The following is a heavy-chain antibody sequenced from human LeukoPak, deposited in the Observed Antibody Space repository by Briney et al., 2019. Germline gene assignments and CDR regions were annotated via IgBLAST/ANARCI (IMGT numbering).Heavy chain of an antibody. Sequence: GGSLRLSCAASGFSFRTYEMNWVRQAPGKGLEWVSHISSGGNTEYYVDSVRGRFSMSRDNAKNLLFLQMHSLRAEDTAVYYCARDTVNGPFVISLDYWGQGALVTVSS. CDR2: ISSGGNTE. V-gene: IGHV3-48*03. D-gene: IGHD2-8*01. CDR3: ARDTVNGPFVISLDY. CDR1: GFSFRTYE. J-gene: IGHJ4*02.